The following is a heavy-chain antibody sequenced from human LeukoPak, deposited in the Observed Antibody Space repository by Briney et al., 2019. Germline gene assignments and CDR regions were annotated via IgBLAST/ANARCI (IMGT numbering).Heavy chain of an antibody. J-gene: IGHJ3*02. Sequence: GASVKVSCKASGYTFTSYAMNWVRQAHGQGLEWMGWINTNTGNPTYAQGFTGRFVFSLDTSVSTAYLQISSLKAEDTAVYYCASLPVRDAFDIWSQGTMVTVPS. V-gene: IGHV7-4-1*02. CDR2: INTNTGNP. D-gene: IGHD2/OR15-2a*01. CDR1: GYTFTSYA. CDR3: ASLPVRDAFDI.